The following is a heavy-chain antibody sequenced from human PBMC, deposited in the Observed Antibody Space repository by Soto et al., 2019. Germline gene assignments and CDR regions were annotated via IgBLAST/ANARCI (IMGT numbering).Heavy chain of an antibody. D-gene: IGHD6-19*01. J-gene: IGHJ4*02. CDR3: ARSSGWGETIDY. Sequence: QVQLVQSGAEVKKPGASVKVSCKASGYTFTSYYMHWVRQAPGQGLEWMGIINPSGGSTSYAQKFQRRVTMTRDTSTSTVYMELSSLRSEDTAVYYCARSSGWGETIDYWGQGTLVTVSS. CDR2: INPSGGST. V-gene: IGHV1-46*03. CDR1: GYTFTSYY.